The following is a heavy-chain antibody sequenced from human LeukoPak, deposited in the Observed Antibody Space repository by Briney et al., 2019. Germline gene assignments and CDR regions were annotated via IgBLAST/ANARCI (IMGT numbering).Heavy chain of an antibody. V-gene: IGHV3-7*04. CDR3: ARGDAFSGDH. CDR2: IYPEGNEK. CDR1: GFTFSDFW. Sequence: PGGSLRLSCAVSGFTFSDFWMSWVRQAPGRGLEWVANIYPEGNEKYHVESVKGRFTISRDNAKNSLCLQMNGLRVEDTAVYYCARGDAFSGDHWGQGTLVTVSS. J-gene: IGHJ4*02.